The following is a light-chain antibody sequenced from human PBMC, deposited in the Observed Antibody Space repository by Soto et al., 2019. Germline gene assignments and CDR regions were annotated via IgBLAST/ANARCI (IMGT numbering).Light chain of an antibody. J-gene: IGKJ3*01. CDR3: QQGSSLPFT. V-gene: IGKV1-39*01. CDR1: QIIGSY. CDR2: ITS. Sequence: DIQMTQSPCSLSASVGDRVTITCRASQIIGSYLNWYQQKPAKAPDLLIYITSSVESGVPSRFSGSGSGTDFTLTISSLQPEDFAPYYCQQGSSLPFTFGPGTKVDIK.